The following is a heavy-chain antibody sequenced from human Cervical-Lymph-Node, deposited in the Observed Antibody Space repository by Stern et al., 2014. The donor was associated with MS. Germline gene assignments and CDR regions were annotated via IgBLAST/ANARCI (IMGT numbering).Heavy chain of an antibody. V-gene: IGHV4-59*01. CDR2: IYYSEST. D-gene: IGHD2/OR15-2a*01. CDR1: GGSITNYY. CDR3: ARDKGMFFL. Sequence: QVQLEESGPGLVKPSETLSLTCTVSGGSITNYYWSWIRQPPGKGLEWIGYIYYSESTNYNPSLKSPITTSLNTSKNQFSLKLSAVTAADSAVYYCARDKGMFFLWGQGTLVTVSS. J-gene: IGHJ4*01.